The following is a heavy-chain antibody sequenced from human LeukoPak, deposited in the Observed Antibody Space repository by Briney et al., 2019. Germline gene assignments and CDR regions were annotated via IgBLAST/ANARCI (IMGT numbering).Heavy chain of an antibody. D-gene: IGHD3-22*01. CDR3: ARAYYYDSSGYSNWFDP. V-gene: IGHV4-34*01. J-gene: IGHJ5*02. CDR1: GGSFSGYY. Sequence: PSETLSLTXAVYGGSFSGYYWSWIRQPPGKGLEWIGEINHSGSTNYNPSLKSRVTISVDTSKNQFSLKLSSVTAADTAVYYCARAYYYDSSGYSNWFDPWGQGTLVTVSS. CDR2: INHSGST.